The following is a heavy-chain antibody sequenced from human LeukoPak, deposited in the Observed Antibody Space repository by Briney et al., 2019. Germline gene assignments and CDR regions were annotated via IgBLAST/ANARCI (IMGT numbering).Heavy chain of an antibody. V-gene: IGHV3-23*01. CDR3: AKGNLQLGQDACDI. CDR1: GFSLSGNA. CDR2: IGPDDAT. J-gene: IGHJ3*02. D-gene: IGHD5-18*01. Sequence: GSLSLSCAASGFSLSGNAVSWVRQAPGKRPEWVAGIGPDDATFYPASVRGRFTISRDTSQNTMYLQMNSLRAEDTALYYCAKGNLQLGQDACDIWGQGTMVTVSS.